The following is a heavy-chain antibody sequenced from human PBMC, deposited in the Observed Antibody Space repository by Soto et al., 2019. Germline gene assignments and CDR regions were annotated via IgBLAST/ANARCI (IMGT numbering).Heavy chain of an antibody. CDR2: ISAYDGKT. CDR3: ARDTHEFWTSYWFDP. Sequence: GASVKVSCKTSGYPFNTYGINWVRQAPGQGLELMGWISAYDGKTTYAEKFQGRVTLTTDTTTSTAYMELRSLRSDDTAIYYCARDTHEFWTSYWFDPWGQGTPVTVSS. J-gene: IGHJ5*02. D-gene: IGHD3-3*01. V-gene: IGHV1-18*01. CDR1: GYPFNTYG.